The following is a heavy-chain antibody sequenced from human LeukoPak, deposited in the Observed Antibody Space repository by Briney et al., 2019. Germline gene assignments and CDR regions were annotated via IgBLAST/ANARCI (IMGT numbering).Heavy chain of an antibody. D-gene: IGHD6-13*01. CDR3: ARDFAAAGTYYGMDV. Sequence: PGGSLRLSCAASGFTFSSYGMSWVRQAPGKGLEWVANIKQDGSEKYYVDSVKGRFTISRDNAKNSLYLQMNSLRAEDTAVYYCARDFAAAGTYYGMDVWGQGTTVTVSS. J-gene: IGHJ6*02. CDR1: GFTFSSYG. V-gene: IGHV3-7*01. CDR2: IKQDGSEK.